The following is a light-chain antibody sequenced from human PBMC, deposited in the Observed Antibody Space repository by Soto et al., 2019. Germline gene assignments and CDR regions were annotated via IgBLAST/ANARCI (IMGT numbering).Light chain of an antibody. V-gene: IGLV4-69*01. CDR2: LNSDGSH. Sequence: QLVLTQSPSASASLGASVKLTCTLSSGHSSYDIAWHQQQQEKGPRYLMKLNSDGSHSKGDGIPDRFSGSSSGAERYLTLSSLQSEDEADYYCQTWGTGIVVFGGGTKVTVL. CDR1: SGHSSYD. J-gene: IGLJ2*01. CDR3: QTWGTGIVV.